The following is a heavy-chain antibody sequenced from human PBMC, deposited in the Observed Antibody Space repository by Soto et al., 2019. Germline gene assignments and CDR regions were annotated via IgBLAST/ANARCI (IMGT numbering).Heavy chain of an antibody. D-gene: IGHD3-22*01. CDR1: GFTFSDHY. Sequence: GGSLRLSCAASGFTFSDHYMDWVRQAPGKGLEWVGRTRNKANSYTTEYAASVKGRFTISRDDSKNSLYLQMNSLKTEDTAVYYCARAREGKKYYYDTPGAFDIWGQGTMVTVSS. V-gene: IGHV3-72*01. CDR3: ARAREGKKYYYDTPGAFDI. J-gene: IGHJ3*02. CDR2: TRNKANSYTT.